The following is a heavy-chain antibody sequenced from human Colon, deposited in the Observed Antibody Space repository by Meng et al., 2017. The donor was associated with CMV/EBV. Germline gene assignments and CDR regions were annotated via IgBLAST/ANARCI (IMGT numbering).Heavy chain of an antibody. V-gene: IGHV4-4*07. CDR3: ARARSRPPGWGDYYYGMDV. CDR1: GGSISSYY. D-gene: IGHD3-10*01. CDR2: IYTSGST. Sequence: SETLSLTCTVSGGSISSYYWSWIRQPAGKGLEWIGRIYTSGSTNYNPSLKSRVTISVDTSKNQFSLKLSSVTAADTAVYYCARARSRPPGWGDYYYGMDVWGQGTTVTVSS. J-gene: IGHJ6*02.